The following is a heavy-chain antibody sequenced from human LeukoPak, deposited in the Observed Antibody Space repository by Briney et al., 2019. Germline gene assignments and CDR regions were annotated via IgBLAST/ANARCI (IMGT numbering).Heavy chain of an antibody. V-gene: IGHV3-48*03. J-gene: IGHJ6*03. CDR1: GFTFSSYE. Sequence: GGSLRLSCAASGFTFSSYEMNWVRQAPGKGLEWVSYISSSGSTIYYADSVKGRFTISRDNAKNSLYLQMNSLRAEDTAVYYCAVDIVATGTFPYMDVWGKGTTVTISS. D-gene: IGHD5-12*01. CDR3: AVDIVATGTFPYMDV. CDR2: ISSSGSTI.